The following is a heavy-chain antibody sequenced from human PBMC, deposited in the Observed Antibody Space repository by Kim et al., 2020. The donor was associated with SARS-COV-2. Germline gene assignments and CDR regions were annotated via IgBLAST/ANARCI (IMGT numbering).Heavy chain of an antibody. CDR2: ISSDGNTI. CDR3: ARDLKSISWPNFDY. Sequence: GGSLRLSCAASGFTFISYRLNWVRQAPGKGLEWVSCISSDGNTIYYADSVKGRFTISRDNAKNLLYLHMISLRDEDTAVYYCARDLKSISWPNFDYWGQGTLVTVSS. CDR1: GFTFISYR. V-gene: IGHV3-48*02. J-gene: IGHJ4*02. D-gene: IGHD6-13*01.